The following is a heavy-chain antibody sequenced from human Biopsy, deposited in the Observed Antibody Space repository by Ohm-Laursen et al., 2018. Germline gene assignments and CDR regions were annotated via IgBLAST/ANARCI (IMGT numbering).Heavy chain of an antibody. V-gene: IGHV3-73*01. CDR3: ALEGAGFDN. D-gene: IGHD3-10*01. J-gene: IGHJ4*02. CDR1: GFTFSASV. Sequence: SLRLSCAASGFTFSASVVHWVRQASGQGLEWVGRIRSKAKSYATAYAASVIGRFTISRNDSKNTTYLKMNSLKTEDTAVYYCALEGAGFDNWGQGTLVTVSS. CDR2: IRSKAKSYAT.